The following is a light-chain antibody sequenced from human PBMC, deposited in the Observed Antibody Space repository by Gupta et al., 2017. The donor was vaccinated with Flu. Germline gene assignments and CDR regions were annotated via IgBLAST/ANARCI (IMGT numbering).Light chain of an antibody. V-gene: IGLV2-14*01. J-gene: IGLJ2*01. CDR1: NIDIGAY. CDR2: EVN. Sequence: QSALTQTASVSGSPGQSITIYCTGSNIDIGAYVSWYQHHPGRVPKLMIYEVNHRPSGISNRFSGSKSGNTASLTISGLQAEDEADYYCHSYTGGTTPWVFGGGTKLTVL. CDR3: HSYTGGTTPWV.